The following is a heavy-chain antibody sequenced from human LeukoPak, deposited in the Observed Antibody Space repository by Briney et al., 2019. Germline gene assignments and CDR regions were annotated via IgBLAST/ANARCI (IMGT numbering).Heavy chain of an antibody. CDR1: GYTFTGYY. CDR3: ARDGSRVNYYGSGSYRGAYYYYYMDV. V-gene: IGHV1-2*02. Sequence: ASVKVSCKASGYTFTGYYMHWVRQAPGQGLEWMGWINPNSGGTNYAQKFQGRVTMTRDTSISSAYMELSRLRSEDTAVYYCARDGSRVNYYGSGSYRGAYYYYYMDVWGKGTTVTISS. J-gene: IGHJ6*03. D-gene: IGHD3-10*01. CDR2: INPNSGGT.